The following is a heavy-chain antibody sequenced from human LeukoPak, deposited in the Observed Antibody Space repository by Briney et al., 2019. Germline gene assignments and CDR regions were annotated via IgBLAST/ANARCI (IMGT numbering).Heavy chain of an antibody. Sequence: ASVKVSCKASGYTFTSYDINWVRQATGQGLEWVGWMNPNRGNTGYAQKFQGGYTMTRNTTISTAYMELSSLRSEDTAVYYCARSALIRGVITNDYWGQGTLVTVSS. D-gene: IGHD3-10*01. CDR1: GYTFTSYD. J-gene: IGHJ4*02. CDR2: MNPNRGNT. CDR3: ARSALIRGVITNDY. V-gene: IGHV1-8*01.